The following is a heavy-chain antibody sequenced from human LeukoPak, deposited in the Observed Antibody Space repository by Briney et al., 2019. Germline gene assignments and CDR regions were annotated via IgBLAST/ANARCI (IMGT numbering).Heavy chain of an antibody. D-gene: IGHD2-15*01. Sequence: SETLSLTCGVYGGSFSGYYWSWIRQPPGKGLEWIGEVSQTGSGRTNYNPSLKSRVTISVDTSKNQFSLRLSSVTAADTAVYYCARQGGYCSGGSCYFYFDFWGQGTLVTVSS. CDR1: GGSFSGYY. CDR3: ARQGGYCSGGSCYFYFDF. CDR2: VSQTGSGRT. J-gene: IGHJ4*02. V-gene: IGHV4-34*01.